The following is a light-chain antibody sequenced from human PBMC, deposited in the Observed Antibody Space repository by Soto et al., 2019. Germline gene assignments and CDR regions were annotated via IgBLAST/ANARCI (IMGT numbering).Light chain of an antibody. J-gene: IGKJ5*01. CDR1: QNIRNW. V-gene: IGKV1-5*01. Sequence: DIHITHSPSSLSASLCERVTITFRASQNIRNWLAWYQQKPGKAPNPLIYDASSLKSGVPARFSGSGSGTEFTLTISSLQPDDFATYYCQQYNTYSTFGQGTRLEIK. CDR2: DAS. CDR3: QQYNTYST.